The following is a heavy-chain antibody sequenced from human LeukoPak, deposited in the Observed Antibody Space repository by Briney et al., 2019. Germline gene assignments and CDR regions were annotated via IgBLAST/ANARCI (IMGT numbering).Heavy chain of an antibody. Sequence: ASVKVSCKASGYTFTNYAMNWVRQAPGQGLEWMGWINTNTGNPTYAQGFTGRFVFSLDTSVSTAYLQISSLKAEDTAVNYCAILPVGATSYWGQGTLVTVSS. V-gene: IGHV7-4-1*02. D-gene: IGHD1-26*01. CDR3: AILPVGATSY. CDR2: INTNTGNP. J-gene: IGHJ4*02. CDR1: GYTFTNYA.